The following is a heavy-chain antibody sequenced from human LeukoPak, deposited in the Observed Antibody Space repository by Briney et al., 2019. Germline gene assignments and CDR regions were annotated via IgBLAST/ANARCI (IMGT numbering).Heavy chain of an antibody. CDR3: ALAAAASSFDY. J-gene: IGHJ4*02. CDR1: GFIFHDYV. V-gene: IGHV3-9*01. D-gene: IGHD2-15*01. Sequence: PGGSLRLSCTASGFIFHDYVMHWVRQAPGKGLERVSGITWNSGNIGYADSVKGRFTISRDNAKNSLYLQMNSLRVEDTAVYYCALAAAASSFDYWGQGTLLTVSS. CDR2: ITWNSGNI.